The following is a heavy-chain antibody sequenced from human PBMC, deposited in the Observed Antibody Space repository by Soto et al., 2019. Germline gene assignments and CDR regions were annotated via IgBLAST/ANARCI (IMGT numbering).Heavy chain of an antibody. D-gene: IGHD2-15*01. J-gene: IGHJ6*02. CDR3: ASVAPPDYYYYYGMDV. V-gene: IGHV1-69*13. CDR1: GGAISIYA. CDR2: IIPIFGTA. Sequence: SVKVSWKASGGAISIYAISWVRQAPRQGLEWMGGIIPIFGTANYAQKFQGRVTITADESTGTAYMGLSSLRSEDTAVYYCASVAPPDYYYYYGMDVWGQGTTVTVSS.